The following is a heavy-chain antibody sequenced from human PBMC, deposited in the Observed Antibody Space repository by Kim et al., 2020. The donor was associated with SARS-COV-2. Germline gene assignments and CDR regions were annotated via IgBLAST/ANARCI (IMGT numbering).Heavy chain of an antibody. Sequence: TYYNQSRKSRVTISEDTSKNQFSQKLSSVTAADTAVYYCASQTEEWLLDYWGQGTLVTVSS. D-gene: IGHD6-19*01. J-gene: IGHJ4*02. CDR2: T. V-gene: IGHV4-39*01. CDR3: ASQTEEWLLDY.